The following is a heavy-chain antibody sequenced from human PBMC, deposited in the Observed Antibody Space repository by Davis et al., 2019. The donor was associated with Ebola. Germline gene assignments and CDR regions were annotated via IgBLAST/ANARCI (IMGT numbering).Heavy chain of an antibody. CDR1: GYSFTSYW. Sequence: KVSCKASGYSFTSYWIGWVRQMPGKGLEWMGIIYPGDSDTRYSPSFQGQVTISADKSISTAYLQWSSLKASDTAMYYCARGRGYSSGWRLFDYWGQGTLVTVSS. CDR2: IYPGDSDT. D-gene: IGHD6-19*01. J-gene: IGHJ4*02. CDR3: ARGRGYSSGWRLFDY. V-gene: IGHV5-51*01.